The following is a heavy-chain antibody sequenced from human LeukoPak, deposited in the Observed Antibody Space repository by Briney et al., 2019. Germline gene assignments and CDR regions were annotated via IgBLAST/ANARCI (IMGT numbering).Heavy chain of an antibody. J-gene: IGHJ6*03. Sequence: PGGSLRLSCAASGFTFSSFSMNWVRQAPGKGLEWVSYISGSSSTTYYADSVKGRLTISRDNAKNSLYLQMNSLRAEDTAVYYCAGEMVFGVVIIGNYMDVWGKGTTVTVSS. V-gene: IGHV3-48*01. CDR2: ISGSSSTT. CDR1: GFTFSSFS. D-gene: IGHD3-3*01. CDR3: AGEMVFGVVIIGNYMDV.